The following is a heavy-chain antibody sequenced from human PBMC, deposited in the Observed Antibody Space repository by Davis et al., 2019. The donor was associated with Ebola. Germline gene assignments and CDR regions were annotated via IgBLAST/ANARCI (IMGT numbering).Heavy chain of an antibody. J-gene: IGHJ6*02. CDR1: GYTFTSYG. Sequence: ASVKVSCKASGYTFTSYGISWVRQAPGQGLEWMGGFDPEDGETIYAQNFQGRVTMTEDTSTDTAYMELSSLRSEDTAVYYCATDLNYFYGMDVWGQGTTVTVSS. CDR2: FDPEDGET. CDR3: ATDLNYFYGMDV. V-gene: IGHV1-24*01.